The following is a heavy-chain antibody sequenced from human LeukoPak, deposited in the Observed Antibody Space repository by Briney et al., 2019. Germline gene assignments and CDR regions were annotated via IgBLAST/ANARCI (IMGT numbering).Heavy chain of an antibody. CDR1: GGTFSSYA. J-gene: IGHJ4*02. CDR2: IIPILGIA. Sequence: SSVTVSCKASGGTFSSYAFSRVRQAPGQGLEWMGRIIPILGIANYAQKFQGRVTINADKSTSTAYMELSSLRSEDTAVYYCARGSSSAAGTGWGQGTLVTVSS. CDR3: ARGSSSAAGTG. V-gene: IGHV1-69*04. D-gene: IGHD6-13*01.